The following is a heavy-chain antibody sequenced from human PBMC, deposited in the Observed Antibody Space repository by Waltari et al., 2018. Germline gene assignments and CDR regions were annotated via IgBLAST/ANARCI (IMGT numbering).Heavy chain of an antibody. CDR3: ARWGYGDYLDY. CDR2: IKSKTDGGTT. D-gene: IGHD4-17*01. Sequence: EVQLVESGGGLVKPGGSLRLSCAASGFTFSNAWMSWVRQAPGKGLEWVGRIKSKTDGGTTDYAAPVKGRFTISRDDSKNTLYLQMNSLKTEDTAVYYCARWGYGDYLDYWGQGTLVTVSS. V-gene: IGHV3-15*01. J-gene: IGHJ4*02. CDR1: GFTFSNAW.